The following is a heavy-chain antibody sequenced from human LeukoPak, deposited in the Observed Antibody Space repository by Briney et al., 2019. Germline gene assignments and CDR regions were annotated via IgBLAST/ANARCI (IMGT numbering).Heavy chain of an antibody. CDR2: IKQDGSEK. D-gene: IGHD3-9*01. Sequence: QPGGSLRLSCAASGFTFSSYWMSWVCQAPGKGLEWVANIKQDGSEKYYVDSVKGRFTISRDNAKNSLYLQMNSLRAEDTAVYYCARDRDYDILTGYYKAPEGLDYWGQGTLVTVSS. CDR3: ARDRDYDILTGYYKAPEGLDY. V-gene: IGHV3-7*01. J-gene: IGHJ4*02. CDR1: GFTFSSYW.